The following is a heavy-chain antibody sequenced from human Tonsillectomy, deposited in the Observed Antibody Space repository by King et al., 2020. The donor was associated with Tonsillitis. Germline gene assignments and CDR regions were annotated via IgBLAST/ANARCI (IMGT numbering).Heavy chain of an antibody. D-gene: IGHD3-22*01. CDR2: ISGSGGST. CDR1: GFTFSSYA. V-gene: IGHV3-23*04. CDR3: AKEGKNYYDSSCYLIDY. Sequence: VQLVESGGGLVQPGGSLRLSCAASGFTFSSYAMSWVRQAPGKGLEWVSAISGSGGSTYYADSVKGRFTISRDNSKNTLYLQMNSLRAEDTAVYYCAKEGKNYYDSSCYLIDYWGQGTLVTVSS. J-gene: IGHJ4*02.